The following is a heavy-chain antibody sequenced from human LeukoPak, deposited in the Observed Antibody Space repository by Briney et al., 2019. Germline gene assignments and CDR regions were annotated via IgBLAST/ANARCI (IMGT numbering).Heavy chain of an antibody. CDR1: GYTFTSYD. Sequence: ASVKVSCKASGYTFTSYDINWVRQATGQGLEWMGWMNPNSGNTGYAQKFQGRVTMTRNTSISTAYMELSSLRSEDTAVYYCASLYCSSTSCYDYRGQGTLVTVSS. CDR2: MNPNSGNT. J-gene: IGHJ4*02. V-gene: IGHV1-8*01. D-gene: IGHD2-2*01. CDR3: ASLYCSSTSCYDY.